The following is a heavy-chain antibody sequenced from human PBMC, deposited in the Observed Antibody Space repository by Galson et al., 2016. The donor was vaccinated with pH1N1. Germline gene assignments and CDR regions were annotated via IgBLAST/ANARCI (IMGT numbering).Heavy chain of an antibody. CDR3: ARAAFYDVDLLDWYFDH. D-gene: IGHD3/OR15-3a*01. CDR1: GFTFADYT. Sequence: SLRLSCAASGFTFADYTVHWVRQAPGKGLEWVGVISNDGSRMYYTDSVKGRFSVSRDNSKNTLYLQMDGLRGDDTAMYYCARAAFYDVDLLDWYFDHWGQGTLVTVSS. CDR2: ISNDGSRM. V-gene: IGHV3-30*04. J-gene: IGHJ4*02.